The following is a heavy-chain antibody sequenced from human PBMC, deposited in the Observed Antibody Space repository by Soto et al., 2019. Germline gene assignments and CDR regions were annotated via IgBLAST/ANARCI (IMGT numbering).Heavy chain of an antibody. J-gene: IGHJ4*02. CDR2: IYYSGST. Sequence: SETLSLTCTVSGGSISSYYWSWIRQPPGKGLEWIGYIYYSGSTNYNPSLKSRVTISVDTSKNQFSLKLSSVTAADTAVDYCARHTVYSYAEGYYFDYLGQGTLVTVSS. CDR1: GGSISSYY. CDR3: ARHTVYSYAEGYYFDY. D-gene: IGHD5-18*01. V-gene: IGHV4-59*08.